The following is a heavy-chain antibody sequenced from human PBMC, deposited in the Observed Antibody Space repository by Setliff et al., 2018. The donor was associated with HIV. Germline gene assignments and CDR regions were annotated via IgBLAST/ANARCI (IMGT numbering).Heavy chain of an antibody. D-gene: IGHD3-9*01. Sequence: GSLRLSCAASEFTFSSCSMNWVRQAPGTGLEWVASISSSGAHIFYAESLKGRFSVSRDNGRNFLYLQMSSLRADDTAIYYCARGARLQYFDWPSYALDVWGQGTTVTVSS. CDR1: EFTFSSCS. J-gene: IGHJ6*02. CDR2: ISSSGAHI. V-gene: IGHV3-21*06. CDR3: ARGARLQYFDWPSYALDV.